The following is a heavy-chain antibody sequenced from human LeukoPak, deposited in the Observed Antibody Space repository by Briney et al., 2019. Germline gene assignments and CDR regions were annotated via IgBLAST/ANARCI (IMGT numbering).Heavy chain of an antibody. CDR2: ISSSSSYI. D-gene: IGHD6-13*01. Sequence: GGSLRLSCAASGFTFSSYSMNWVRQAPGQGLEGVSSISSSSSYIYYADSVKGRFTIARDNAKNTLYLQMNSLRADDTAVYYCAAEHDGFDIWGQGTMVTVSS. CDR1: GFTFSSYS. V-gene: IGHV3-21*01. CDR3: AAEHDGFDI. J-gene: IGHJ3*02.